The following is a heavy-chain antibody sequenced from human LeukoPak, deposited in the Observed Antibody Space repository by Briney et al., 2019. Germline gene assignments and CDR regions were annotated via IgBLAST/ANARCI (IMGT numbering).Heavy chain of an antibody. CDR1: GFTFSSYA. Sequence: GGSLRLSCAASGFTFSSYAMSWVRQAPGKGLEWVSAISGSGGSTYYADSVKGRFTISRDNAKNSLYLQMNSLRAEDTAVYYCAELGITMIGGAWGKGTTVTISS. CDR3: AELGITMIGGA. CDR2: ISGSGGST. D-gene: IGHD3-10*02. V-gene: IGHV3-23*01. J-gene: IGHJ6*04.